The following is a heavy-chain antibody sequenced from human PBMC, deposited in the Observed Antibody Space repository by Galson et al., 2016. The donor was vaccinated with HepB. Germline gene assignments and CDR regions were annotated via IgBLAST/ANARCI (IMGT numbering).Heavy chain of an antibody. CDR2: TYYRSKWYN. D-gene: IGHD2/OR15-2a*01. J-gene: IGHJ5*02. CDR3: ARVRCSTFRCQNWFDP. Sequence: CAISGDSVSSNSAAWTWIRQSPLRGLEWLGRTYYRSKWYNAYAVSVKSRISIHPDTSKNQFSLQLNSVTPEDTAVYDCARVRCSTFRCQNWFDPWGQGTLVTVSS. CDR1: GDSVSSNSAA. V-gene: IGHV6-1*01.